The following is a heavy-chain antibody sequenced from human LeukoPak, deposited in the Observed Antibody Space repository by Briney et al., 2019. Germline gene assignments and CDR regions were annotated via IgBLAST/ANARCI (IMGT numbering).Heavy chain of an antibody. V-gene: IGHV2-5*02. CDR2: IYWDDDK. J-gene: IGHJ6*02. CDR3: AHSLYYYGSGTPGYYYGMDV. CDR1: GFSLSTSGVG. Sequence: SGPTLVNPTQTLTLTCTFSGFSLSTSGVGVGWIRQPPGKALEWLALIYWDDDKRYSPSLKSRLTITKDTSKNQVVLTMTNMDPVDTATYYCAHSLYYYGSGTPGYYYGMDVWGQGTTVIVSS. D-gene: IGHD3-10*01.